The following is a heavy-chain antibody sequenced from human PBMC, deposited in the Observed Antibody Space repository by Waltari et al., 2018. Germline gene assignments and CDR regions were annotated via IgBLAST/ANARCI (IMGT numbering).Heavy chain of an antibody. CDR2: IYYSGST. V-gene: IGHV4-39*01. CDR3: ASPPSPEYYYDSSGYWEDAFDI. CDR1: GGSISSSSYY. Sequence: QLQLQESGPGLVKPSETLSLTCTVSGGSISSSSYYWGWIRQPPGKGLEWIGSIYYSGSTYSNPSLKSRVTISVDTSKNQFSRKLSSVTAADTAVYYCASPPSPEYYYDSSGYWEDAFDIWGQGTMVTVSS. J-gene: IGHJ3*02. D-gene: IGHD3-22*01.